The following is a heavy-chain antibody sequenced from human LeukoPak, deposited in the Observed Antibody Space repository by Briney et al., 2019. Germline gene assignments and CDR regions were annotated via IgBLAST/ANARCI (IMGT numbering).Heavy chain of an antibody. CDR2: IYPGDSDT. CDR3: ARSYSGYDY. J-gene: IGHJ4*02. Sequence: GESLQISCKGSGCLFTSYWIGWGRQVPGKGLEWMGIIYPGDSDTRYNPSFQGQVTISADKSISTAYLQWSSLKASDTAMYYCARSYSGYDYWGQGTLVTVSS. CDR1: GCLFTSYW. V-gene: IGHV5-51*01. D-gene: IGHD5-12*01.